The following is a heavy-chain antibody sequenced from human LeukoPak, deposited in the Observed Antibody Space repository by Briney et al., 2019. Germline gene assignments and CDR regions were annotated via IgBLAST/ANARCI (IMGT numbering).Heavy chain of an antibody. Sequence: ASVEVSCKASGYTFTSYGISWVRQAPGQGLEWMGWISAYNGNTNYAQKLQGRVTMTTDTSTSTAYMELRSLRSDDTAVYYCARGLGYCSGGSCYSWFDPWGQGTLVTVSS. V-gene: IGHV1-18*01. CDR1: GYTFTSYG. CDR2: ISAYNGNT. D-gene: IGHD2-15*01. CDR3: ARGLGYCSGGSCYSWFDP. J-gene: IGHJ5*02.